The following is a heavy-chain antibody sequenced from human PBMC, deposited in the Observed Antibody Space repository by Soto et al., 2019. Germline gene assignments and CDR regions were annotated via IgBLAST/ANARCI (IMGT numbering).Heavy chain of an antibody. V-gene: IGHV3-11*01. CDR3: AKVSEYLYVHFQH. D-gene: IGHD3-16*01. Sequence: QVQLVEAGGGLVKPGGSLRLSCAASGFTFSDYSMSWIRQAPGKGLEWVSYISSSGSTIYYADSVKGRFTISRDNAKNSLYLQMNSLRAEDTAVYYCAKVSEYLYVHFQHWGQGTLVTVSS. J-gene: IGHJ1*01. CDR2: ISSSGSTI. CDR1: GFTFSDYS.